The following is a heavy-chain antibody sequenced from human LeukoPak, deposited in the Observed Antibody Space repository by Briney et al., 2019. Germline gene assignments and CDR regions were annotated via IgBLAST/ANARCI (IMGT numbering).Heavy chain of an antibody. CDR2: ISGSGGST. CDR3: ARVAGVAFQH. V-gene: IGHV3-23*01. CDR1: GFTFSSYS. Sequence: PGGSLRLSCAASGFTFSSYSMNWVRQAPGKGLEWVSAISGSGGSTYYADSVKGRFTISRDNSKNTLYLQMNSLRAEDTAVYYCARVAGVAFQHWGQGTLVTVSS. D-gene: IGHD3-16*01. J-gene: IGHJ1*01.